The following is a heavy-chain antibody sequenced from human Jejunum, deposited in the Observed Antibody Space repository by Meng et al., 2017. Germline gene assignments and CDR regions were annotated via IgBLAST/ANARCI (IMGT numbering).Heavy chain of an antibody. CDR3: ARHEVDFDN. J-gene: IGHJ4*02. Sequence: QESLQQGGAGLLKPSETLSLPCAVYGGSISGYFWSGIRQAPGEGLEWVGEFTRGGTTNYNPSLKSRVTISADTSKNQFSLTLSSVSAADTAVYYCARHEVDFDNWGQGTLVTVSS. D-gene: IGHD1-26*01. CDR1: GGSISGYF. V-gene: IGHV4-34*02. CDR2: FTRGGTT.